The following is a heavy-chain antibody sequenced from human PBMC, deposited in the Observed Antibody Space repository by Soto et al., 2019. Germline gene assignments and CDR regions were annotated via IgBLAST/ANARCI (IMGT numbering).Heavy chain of an antibody. Sequence: QVQLQESGPGLVKPSETLSLTCTVSGGSISSYYWSWIRQSPGKGLEWVAYISHTGTTDYNPSLQSRLTISLDTSKNQFSLKLTSVAAADTAVYYCARGPPWMAAFDIWGQGTKVTVSP. CDR2: ISHTGTT. J-gene: IGHJ3*02. V-gene: IGHV4-59*01. CDR3: ARGPPWMAAFDI. CDR1: GGSISSYY. D-gene: IGHD5-12*01.